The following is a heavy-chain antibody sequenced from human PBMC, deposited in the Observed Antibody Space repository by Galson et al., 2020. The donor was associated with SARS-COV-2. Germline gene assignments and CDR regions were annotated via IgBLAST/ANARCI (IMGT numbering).Heavy chain of an antibody. CDR3: AMLAVVGHYNMDV. CDR1: GFTFSSYG. J-gene: IGHJ6*02. CDR2: IHTASTFM. Sequence: GGSLRLSCEASGFTFSSYGMTWVRQAPGQGLEWVSSIHTASTFMYYADSVKGRFTISRDNAKNALYLQMNSLRAEDTAVYYCAMLAVVGHYNMDVWGHGTTVTVSS. D-gene: IGHD6-19*01. V-gene: IGHV3-21*01.